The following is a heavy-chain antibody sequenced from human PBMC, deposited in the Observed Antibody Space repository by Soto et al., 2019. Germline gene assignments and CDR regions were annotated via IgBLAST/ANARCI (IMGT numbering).Heavy chain of an antibody. CDR1: GFTLSNFA. V-gene: IGHV3-23*01. Sequence: EVQLLESGGGLVQPGGSLRLSCAASGFTLSNFAMSWVRQAPGKGLEWVSVVSGSGITTKYADSVKGRFIISRDNPNNTLSLQMHSLRAEDTAVYYCAIDRGRRWELHTAYNWFDPWGQGTLVTVAS. J-gene: IGHJ5*02. CDR3: AIDRGRRWELHTAYNWFDP. D-gene: IGHD1-26*01. CDR2: VSGSGITT.